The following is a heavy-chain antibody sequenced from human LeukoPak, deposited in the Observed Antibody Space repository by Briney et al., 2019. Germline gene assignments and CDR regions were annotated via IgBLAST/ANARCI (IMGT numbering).Heavy chain of an antibody. D-gene: IGHD2-2*01. Sequence: SETLSLTCAVSGGSISSSNWWSWVRQPPGKGLEWIGEIYHSGSTNYNPSLKSRVTISVDKSENQFSLKLSSVTAADTAVYYCARNKYCSSTSCYPFDYWGQGTLVTVSS. CDR2: IYHSGST. V-gene: IGHV4-4*02. CDR3: ARNKYCSSTSCYPFDY. J-gene: IGHJ4*02. CDR1: GGSISSSNW.